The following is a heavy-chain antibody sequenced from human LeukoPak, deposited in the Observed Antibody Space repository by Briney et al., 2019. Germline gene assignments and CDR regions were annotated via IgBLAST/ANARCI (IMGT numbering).Heavy chain of an antibody. CDR3: ARGQGTVTTH. CDR1: GGSISDYY. V-gene: IGHV4-34*01. D-gene: IGHD4-17*01. J-gene: IGHJ4*02. Sequence: SETLSLTCTVSGGSISDYYWNWVRQPPGKGLEWIGEINHSGSANYNPSLKSRVTISLDTSKNQFSLKLSSVTAADTAVYYCARGQGTVTTHWGQGTLVTVSS. CDR2: INHSGSA.